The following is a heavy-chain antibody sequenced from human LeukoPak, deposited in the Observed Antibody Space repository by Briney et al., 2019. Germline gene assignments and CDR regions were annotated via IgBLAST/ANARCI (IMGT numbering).Heavy chain of an antibody. Sequence: SETLSLTCTVSGGSVSSGSYYWSWIRQPPGKGLEWIGYIYYSGSTNYDPSLKSRVTISVDTSKNQFSLKLSSVTAADTAVYYCARREMATIKGGFDPWGQGTLVTVSS. D-gene: IGHD5-24*01. V-gene: IGHV4-61*01. CDR1: GGSVSSGSYY. J-gene: IGHJ5*02. CDR3: ARREMATIKGGFDP. CDR2: IYYSGST.